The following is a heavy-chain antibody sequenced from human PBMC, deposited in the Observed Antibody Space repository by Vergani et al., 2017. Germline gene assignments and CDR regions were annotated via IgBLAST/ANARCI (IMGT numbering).Heavy chain of an antibody. CDR2: ISYDGSNK. D-gene: IGHD6-6*01. CDR1: GFTFSSYA. V-gene: IGHV3-30-3*01. CDR3: AKDPRSIAARIMDNETDY. J-gene: IGHJ4*02. Sequence: QVQLVESGGGVVQPGRSLRLSCAASGFTFSSYAMHWVRQAPGKGLEWVAVISYDGSNKYYADSVKGRFTISRDNSKNTLYLQMNSLRAEDTAVYYCAKDPRSIAARIMDNETDYWGQGTLVTVSS.